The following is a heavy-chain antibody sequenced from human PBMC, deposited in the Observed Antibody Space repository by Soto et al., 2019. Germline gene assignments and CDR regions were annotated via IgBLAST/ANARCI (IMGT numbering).Heavy chain of an antibody. D-gene: IGHD5-12*01. CDR1: GGTFSSNP. CDR3: ARRQTSGYNRYFDS. Sequence: GASVKVSCKASGGTFSSNPISWMRQAPGQGLEWMGGTIPTFGAGSYAQRFQGRLTITADKSTNTAYMELSSLRPEDTAVYYCARRQTSGYNRYFDSWGQGTLVPVSS. V-gene: IGHV1-69*06. J-gene: IGHJ4*02. CDR2: TIPTFGAG.